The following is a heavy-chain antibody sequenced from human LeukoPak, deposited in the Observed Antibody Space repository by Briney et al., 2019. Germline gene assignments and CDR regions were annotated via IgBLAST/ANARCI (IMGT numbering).Heavy chain of an antibody. CDR2: INPNSGGT. CDR3: ARGRAYDILTGYYIY. Sequence: ASVKVSCKASGYTFTGYYMHWVRQAPGQGLEWMGWINPNSGGTNYAQKFQGRVTMTRDTSISTAYMELSRLRSDNTAVYYCARGRAYDILTGYYIYWGQGTLVTVSS. D-gene: IGHD3-9*01. J-gene: IGHJ4*02. CDR1: GYTFTGYY. V-gene: IGHV1-2*02.